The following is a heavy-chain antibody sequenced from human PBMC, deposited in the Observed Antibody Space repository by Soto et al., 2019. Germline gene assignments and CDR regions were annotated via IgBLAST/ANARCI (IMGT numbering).Heavy chain of an antibody. CDR1: GGSISSYY. J-gene: IGHJ6*03. D-gene: IGHD2-2*01. Sequence: QVQLQESGPGLVKPSETLSLTCTVSGGSISSYYWSWIRQPPGKGLEWIGYIYYSGSTNYNPSLKRRVTISVDTSKNQFSLKLSSVTAADTAVDYCARLMPDYYYYSMDVWGKGTTVTVSS. CDR2: IYYSGST. V-gene: IGHV4-59*08. CDR3: ARLMPDYYYYSMDV.